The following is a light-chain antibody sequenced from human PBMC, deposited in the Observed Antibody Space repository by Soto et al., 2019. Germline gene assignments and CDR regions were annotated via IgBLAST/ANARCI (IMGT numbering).Light chain of an antibody. V-gene: IGKV3-15*01. CDR2: GAS. Sequence: EIVMTQSPATLSVSLGDRATLSCRASQRVSSNLAWYQQKPGQAPRLLIYGASTRATGIPARFSGSGSGTEFTLTISSLQSEDFAVYYCQQYNNRPTFGQGTKVEIK. CDR1: QRVSSN. J-gene: IGKJ1*01. CDR3: QQYNNRPT.